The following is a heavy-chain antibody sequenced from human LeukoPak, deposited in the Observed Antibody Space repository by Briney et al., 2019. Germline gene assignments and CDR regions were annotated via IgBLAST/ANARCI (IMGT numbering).Heavy chain of an antibody. CDR1: GYTFTSYG. CDR2: ISVYNANT. CDR3: ARTSAYGSSWHSY. Sequence: ASVKVSSKASGYTFTSYGISWVRQAPGQGLEWMGWISVYNANTNDAQKFQGRVTVTTDTSTNTAYMELRSLRSDDTAVYYCARTSAYGSSWHSYWGQGTLVTVSS. J-gene: IGHJ4*02. D-gene: IGHD6-13*01. V-gene: IGHV1-18*01.